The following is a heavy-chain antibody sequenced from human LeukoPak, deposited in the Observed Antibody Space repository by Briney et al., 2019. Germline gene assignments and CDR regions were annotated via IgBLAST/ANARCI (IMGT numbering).Heavy chain of an antibody. CDR1: GVTLSSYS. V-gene: IGHV3-21*01. CDR2: ISSSSSYI. J-gene: IGHJ4*02. CDR3: ARDLKLAYFDY. Sequence: GGSPRLSCAASGVTLSSYSMNWVRQAPGKGLEWVSSISSSSSYIYYADSVKGRFTISRDNAKNSLYLQMNSLRAEDTAVYYCARDLKLAYFDYWGQGTLVTVSS.